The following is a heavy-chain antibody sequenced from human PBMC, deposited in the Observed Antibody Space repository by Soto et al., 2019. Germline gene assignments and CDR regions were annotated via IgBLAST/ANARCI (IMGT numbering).Heavy chain of an antibody. J-gene: IGHJ3*02. V-gene: IGHV4-30-4*01. Sequence: SETLSLTCTVSGGSISSGDYYWSWIRQPPGKGLEWIGYIYYSGSTYYNPSLKSRVTISVDTSKNQFSLKLSSVTAADTAVYYCARALTSAYYDFWSGRYGSAFDIWGQGTMVTVSS. CDR3: ARALTSAYYDFWSGRYGSAFDI. CDR2: IYYSGST. CDR1: GGSISSGDYY. D-gene: IGHD3-3*01.